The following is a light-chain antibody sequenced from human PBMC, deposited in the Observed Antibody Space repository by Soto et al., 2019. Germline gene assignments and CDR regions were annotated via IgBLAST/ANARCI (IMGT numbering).Light chain of an antibody. Sequence: DIQMTQSPSTLSASVGDRVTLTCRASQSISSWLAWYQQKPGKAPKLLIYHAYSLESEVPSRFSGSESGTEFTLTINSLQPDDFATYYCQQYNSYPWKFGQGTKVDIK. V-gene: IGKV1-5*01. CDR2: HAY. CDR1: QSISSW. CDR3: QQYNSYPWK. J-gene: IGKJ1*01.